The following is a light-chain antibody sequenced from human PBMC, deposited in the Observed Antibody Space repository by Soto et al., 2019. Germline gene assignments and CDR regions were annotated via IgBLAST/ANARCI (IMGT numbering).Light chain of an antibody. CDR2: AAS. J-gene: IGKJ4*01. CDR1: QGISSY. Sequence: AIRMTQSPSSFSASTGDRVTITCRASQGISSYLAWYQQKPGKAPKLLIYAASTLQSGVPSRFSGSGSGTDFTLTISCLQSEDCATYYCQQYYSYPRVTFGGGTKVEIK. V-gene: IGKV1-8*01. CDR3: QQYYSYPRVT.